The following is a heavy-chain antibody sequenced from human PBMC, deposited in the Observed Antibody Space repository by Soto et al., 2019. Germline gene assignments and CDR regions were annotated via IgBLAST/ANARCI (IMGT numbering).Heavy chain of an antibody. Sequence: EVQLLESGGGLVQPGGSLRLSCAASGFTFSSYAMSWVRQAPGKGLEWVSVISGSGDSTYYADSVKGRFTISRDNSKNTLYLQMNSLSAEDTAVYYCAKRSSGSYFDYWGQGTLVTVSS. CDR1: GFTFSSYA. J-gene: IGHJ4*02. CDR3: AKRSSGSYFDY. V-gene: IGHV3-23*01. CDR2: ISGSGDST. D-gene: IGHD3-10*01.